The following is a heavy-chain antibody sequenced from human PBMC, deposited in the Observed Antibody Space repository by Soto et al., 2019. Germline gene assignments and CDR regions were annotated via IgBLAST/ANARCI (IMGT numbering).Heavy chain of an antibody. CDR2: ISGGSGNT. D-gene: IGHD6-19*01. V-gene: IGHV3-23*01. CDR1: GFTFRDYA. Sequence: GGSLRLSCEASGFTFRDYAISWVRQAPGKGLEWVSGISGGSGNTYYAYSVKGRFTISRDNSKNTLYLQMNSLRVEDTALYYCAKVDSAWLRPSDYWGQGTLVTVSS. CDR3: AKVDSAWLRPSDY. J-gene: IGHJ4*02.